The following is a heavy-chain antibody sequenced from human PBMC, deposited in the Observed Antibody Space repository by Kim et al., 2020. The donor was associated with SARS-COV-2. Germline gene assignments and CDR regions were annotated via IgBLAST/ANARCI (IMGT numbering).Heavy chain of an antibody. V-gene: IGHV1-3*01. Sequence: FQGRVTITRDTSASTADMELSSLRSEDTAVYYCARVYYYGSGSYYSPFDYWGQGTLVTVSS. J-gene: IGHJ4*02. CDR3: ARVYYYGSGSYYSPFDY. D-gene: IGHD3-10*01.